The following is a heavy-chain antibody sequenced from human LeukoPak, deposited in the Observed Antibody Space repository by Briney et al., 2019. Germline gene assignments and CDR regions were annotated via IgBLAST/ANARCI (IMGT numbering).Heavy chain of an antibody. CDR2: IYYSGST. J-gene: IGHJ5*02. D-gene: IGHD6-13*01. V-gene: IGHV4-39*07. CDR1: GGSISSSSYY. CDR3: ARDPGGDSSFRFDP. Sequence: SETLSLTCTVSGGSISSSSYYWGWIRQPPGKGLEWIGSIYYSGSTYYNPSLKSRVTISVDTSKNQFSLKLSSVTAADTAVYYCARDPGGDSSFRFDPWGQGTLVTVSS.